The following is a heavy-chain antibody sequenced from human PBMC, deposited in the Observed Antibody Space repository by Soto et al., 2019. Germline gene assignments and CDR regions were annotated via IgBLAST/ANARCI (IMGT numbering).Heavy chain of an antibody. CDR2: ITGSGTFM. CDR3: VKDRVPGAYGNYYGMDV. Sequence: EVQLAESGGGLVKPGESLKLSCAASGFTFRGYSMAWVRQTPGKGLEWLSSITGSGTFMYYADSVRGRFTISRDNSKNTLNLEMNSLRAEDTAIYYCVKDRVPGAYGNYYGMDVWGQGTTVTVSS. V-gene: IGHV3-21*02. D-gene: IGHD5-12*01. J-gene: IGHJ6*02. CDR1: GFTFRGYS.